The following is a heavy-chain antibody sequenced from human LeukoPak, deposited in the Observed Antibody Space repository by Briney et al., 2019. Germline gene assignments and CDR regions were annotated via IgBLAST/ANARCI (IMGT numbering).Heavy chain of an antibody. Sequence: ASVKVSCKASGYTFTTYTIHWVRQAPGQRLEWMGWINAGNGNTKYSQEFQDRVTITRDTSASTAYMKLSSLRSEEMAVYYGARARYETRIWPKSRYDCYHYMDVWGKGTTVTVSS. V-gene: IGHV1-3*03. CDR1: GYTFTTYT. J-gene: IGHJ6*03. CDR2: INAGNGNT. D-gene: IGHD3-3*01. CDR3: ARARYETRIWPKSRYDCYHYMDV.